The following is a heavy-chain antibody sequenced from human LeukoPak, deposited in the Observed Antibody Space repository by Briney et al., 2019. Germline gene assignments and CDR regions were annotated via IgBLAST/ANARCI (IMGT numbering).Heavy chain of an antibody. V-gene: IGHV4-34*01. J-gene: IGHJ5*02. D-gene: IGHD4-11*01. CDR3: ARNKPISVYSNYGNWFDP. CDR1: GGSFSGYY. CDR2: INHSGNT. Sequence: ETLSLTCAVYGGSFSGYYWSWIRQPPGKGLEWIGEINHSGNTNYNPSLKSRVTISVDTSKNQFSLKLSSVTAADTAVYYCARNKPISVYSNYGNWFDPWGQGTLVTASS.